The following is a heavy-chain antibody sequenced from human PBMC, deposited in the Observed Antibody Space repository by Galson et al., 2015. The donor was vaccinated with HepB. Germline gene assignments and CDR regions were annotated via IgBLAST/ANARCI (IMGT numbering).Heavy chain of an antibody. J-gene: IGHJ4*02. V-gene: IGHV1-69*13. CDR2: IIPIFGTA. CDR1: GGTFSSYA. D-gene: IGHD6-13*01. Sequence: SVKVSCKASGGTFSSYAISWVRQAPGQGLEWMGGIIPIFGTANYAQKFQGRVTITADESTSTAYMELSSLRSEDTAVYYCARDRHPRRYSSSWYWLTPDYWGQGTLVTVSS. CDR3: ARDRHPRRYSSSWYWLTPDY.